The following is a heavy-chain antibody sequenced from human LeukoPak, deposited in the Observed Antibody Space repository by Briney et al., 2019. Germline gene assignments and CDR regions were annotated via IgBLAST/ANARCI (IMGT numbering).Heavy chain of an antibody. J-gene: IGHJ4*02. CDR2: IKPDGSEK. Sequence: PGGSLRLSCAASGLRLSNSWMNWVRQAPGKGLEWVASIKPDGSEKYYVDSVKGRFTISRDNAKNSLFLQMNSLRVEDTAVYYCARGNYDGAGYWGQGTLVIVSS. CDR1: GLRLSNSW. CDR3: ARGNYDGAGY. D-gene: IGHD3-10*01. V-gene: IGHV3-7*01.